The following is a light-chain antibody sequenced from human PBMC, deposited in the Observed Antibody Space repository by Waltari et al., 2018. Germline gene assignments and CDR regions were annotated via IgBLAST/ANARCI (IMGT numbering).Light chain of an antibody. V-gene: IGLV2-23*01. CDR3: WSYAGTSTFVV. J-gene: IGLJ2*01. CDR2: EAN. Sequence: HSALTQPASVSGSPGPSITIPRTGTSTVLGSATLSSWYQHHPGIAPKLLIYEANTRPSGVSNRFSGSKSGNTASLTISGLQADDEADYYCWSYAGTSTFVVFGGGTKLTVL. CDR1: STVLGSATL.